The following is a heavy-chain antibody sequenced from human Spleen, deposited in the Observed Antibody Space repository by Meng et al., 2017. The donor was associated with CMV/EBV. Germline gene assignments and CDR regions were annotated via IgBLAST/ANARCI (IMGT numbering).Heavy chain of an antibody. CDR1: FTFRSYA. Sequence: FTFRSYAMSWVRQAPGKVLEWVSVIYSGGSSTYYADSVKGRFTISRDNSKNTLNLQMNSLRAEDTAVYYCAKEPYDFWSGPSGWFDPWGQGTLVTAPQ. J-gene: IGHJ5*02. D-gene: IGHD3-3*01. CDR3: AKEPYDFWSGPSGWFDP. V-gene: IGHV3-23*03. CDR2: IYSGGSST.